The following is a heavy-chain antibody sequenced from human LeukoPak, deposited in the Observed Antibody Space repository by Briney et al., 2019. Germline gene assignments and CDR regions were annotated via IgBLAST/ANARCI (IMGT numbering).Heavy chain of an antibody. V-gene: IGHV4-34*01. Sequence: PSETLSLTCAVYGGSFSGYYWSWIRQPPGKGLEWIGEINHSGSTNYNPSFKSRVTISVDTSKNQFSLKLSSVTAADTAVYYCARGSVQLWVGYYYYYYGMDVWGQGTTVTVSS. J-gene: IGHJ6*02. D-gene: IGHD5-18*01. CDR2: INHSGST. CDR3: ARGSVQLWVGYYYYYYGMDV. CDR1: GGSFSGYY.